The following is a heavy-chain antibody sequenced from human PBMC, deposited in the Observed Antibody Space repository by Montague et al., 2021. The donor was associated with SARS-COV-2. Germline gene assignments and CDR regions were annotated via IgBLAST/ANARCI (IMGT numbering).Heavy chain of an antibody. J-gene: IGHJ5*02. CDR3: SRFPYYYDNWFDP. D-gene: IGHD3-22*01. Sequence: ITYYNPSLNSLVTISVDTYTNQFSLKLSSVTTADTAVYYGSRFPYYYDNWFDPWGQGTLVTVSS. V-gene: IGHV4-30-2*05. CDR2: IT.